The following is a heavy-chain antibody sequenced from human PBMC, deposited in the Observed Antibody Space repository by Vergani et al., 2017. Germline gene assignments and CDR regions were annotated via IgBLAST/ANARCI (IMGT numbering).Heavy chain of an antibody. J-gene: IGHJ6*03. Sequence: QLQLQESGPGLVKPSETLSLTCTVSGGSISSSSYYWGWIRQPPGKGLEWIGSFDYSGSTNYNPSLKSRVTISVDTSKNQFSLKLSSVTAADTAVYYCASWGSCSSTSCRGGYYYYYMDVWGKGTTVTVSS. D-gene: IGHD2-2*01. CDR1: GGSISSSSYY. V-gene: IGHV4-39*01. CDR2: FDYSGST. CDR3: ASWGSCSSTSCRGGYYYYYMDV.